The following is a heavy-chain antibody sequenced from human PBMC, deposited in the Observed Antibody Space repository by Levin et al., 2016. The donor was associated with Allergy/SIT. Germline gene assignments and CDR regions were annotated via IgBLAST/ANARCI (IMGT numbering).Heavy chain of an antibody. CDR3: ARGGSRAYYDSSGRRAFDY. J-gene: IGHJ4*02. D-gene: IGHD3-22*01. V-gene: IGHV4-34*01. Sequence: SETLSLTCAVYGGSFSGYYWSWIRQPPGKGLEWIGEINHSGSTNYNPSLKSRVTISVDTSKNQFSLKLSSVTAADTAVYYCARGGSRAYYDSSGRRAFDYWGQGTLVTVSS. CDR2: INHSGST. CDR1: GGSFSGYY.